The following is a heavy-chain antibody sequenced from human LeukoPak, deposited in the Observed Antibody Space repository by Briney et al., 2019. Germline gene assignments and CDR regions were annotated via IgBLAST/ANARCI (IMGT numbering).Heavy chain of an antibody. CDR2: IRYDGSNK. J-gene: IGHJ4*02. Sequence: GGSLRLSCAASGFTFSSYGMHWVRQAPGKGLEWVAFIRYDGSNKYYADSVKGRFTISRDNAKNSLYLQMNSLRAEDTAVYYCARAASGSYPGYFDYWGQGTLVTVSS. V-gene: IGHV3-30*02. CDR3: ARAASGSYPGYFDY. CDR1: GFTFSSYG. D-gene: IGHD1-26*01.